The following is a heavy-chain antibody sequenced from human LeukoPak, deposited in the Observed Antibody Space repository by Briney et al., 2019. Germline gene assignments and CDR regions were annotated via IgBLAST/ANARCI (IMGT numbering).Heavy chain of an antibody. CDR2: ISYDGSNK. CDR3: ASGGY. J-gene: IGHJ4*02. V-gene: IGHV3-30*04. CDR1: GFTFSSYA. Sequence: GGSLRLSCAASGFTFSSYAMHWVRQAPGKGLEWVAVISYDGSNKYYADSVKGRFTISRDNSKNTLYLQMNSLRAEDTTVYYCASGGYWGQGTLVTVSS.